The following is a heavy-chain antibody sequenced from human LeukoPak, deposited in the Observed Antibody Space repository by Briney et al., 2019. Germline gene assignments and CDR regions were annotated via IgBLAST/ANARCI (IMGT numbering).Heavy chain of an antibody. D-gene: IGHD6-19*01. Sequence: AGGSLRLSCAASGFTFSAYSMNWVRQAPGKGLEWVSFISSTSSYIYYADLVKGRFTISRDNAKNSLYLQMNSLRAEDTAVYYCAKDSGSGWTFDYWGQGTLVTVSS. CDR3: AKDSGSGWTFDY. CDR2: ISSTSSYI. V-gene: IGHV3-21*01. J-gene: IGHJ4*02. CDR1: GFTFSAYS.